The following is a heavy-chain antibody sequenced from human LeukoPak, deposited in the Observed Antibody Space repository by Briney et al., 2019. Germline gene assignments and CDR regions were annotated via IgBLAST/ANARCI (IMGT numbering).Heavy chain of an antibody. D-gene: IGHD6-19*01. CDR3: ASQVFVAGTAMGHYPFDY. Sequence: SQTLSLTCAISGGSVSSNSAAWNWIRQSPSRGLEWLGRTYYRSKWYNDYAVSVKRRITINPDTSKNQFSLQLNSVTPEDTAVYYCASQVFVAGTAMGHYPFDYWGQGTLVTVSS. CDR1: GGSVSSNSAA. J-gene: IGHJ4*02. CDR2: TYYRSKWYN. V-gene: IGHV6-1*01.